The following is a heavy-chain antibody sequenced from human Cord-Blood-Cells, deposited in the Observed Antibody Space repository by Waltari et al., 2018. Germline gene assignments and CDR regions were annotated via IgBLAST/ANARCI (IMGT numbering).Heavy chain of an antibody. CDR1: GGSFSGYY. D-gene: IGHD6-13*01. CDR3: ARSLQNIAAAGSFDY. CDR2: IKHSGST. Sequence: QVQLQQWGAGLLKPSETLSLTCAVYGGSFSGYYWRWIRQPPGKGLEWIGEIKHSGSTNYNPSLKSRVTISVDTSKNQFSLKLSSVTAADTAVYYCARSLQNIAAAGSFDYWGQGTLVTVSS. J-gene: IGHJ4*02. V-gene: IGHV4-34*01.